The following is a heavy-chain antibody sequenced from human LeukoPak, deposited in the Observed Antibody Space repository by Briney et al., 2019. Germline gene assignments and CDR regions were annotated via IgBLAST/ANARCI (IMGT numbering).Heavy chain of an antibody. Sequence: GGSLRLSCAASGFTFSSYNMNWVRQSPGKGLEWVSFISSSSSYIYYADSVKGRFTISRDNAKNSLYLQMNSRRDEDTAVYYCARDLGSGWVDYWGQGTLVAVSS. CDR3: ARDLGSGWVDY. D-gene: IGHD6-19*01. V-gene: IGHV3-21*01. CDR2: ISSSSSYI. J-gene: IGHJ4*02. CDR1: GFTFSSYN.